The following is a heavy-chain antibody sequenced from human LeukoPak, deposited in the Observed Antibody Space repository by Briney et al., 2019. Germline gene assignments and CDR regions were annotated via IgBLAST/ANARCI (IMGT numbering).Heavy chain of an antibody. J-gene: IGHJ4*02. CDR1: GFSLSTSGMC. CDR3: ARIVYYSDTSGHFDY. Sequence: SGPTLVNPAQTLTLTCAFSGFSLSTSGMCMGWIRQPPGKSLEWLACIDWDDDKYYSTSLKTRLTISKYTSKNQVVLTMTDMDPVDTATYYCARIVYYSDTSGHFDYWGQGTLVTVSS. CDR2: IDWDDDK. V-gene: IGHV2-70*11. D-gene: IGHD3-22*01.